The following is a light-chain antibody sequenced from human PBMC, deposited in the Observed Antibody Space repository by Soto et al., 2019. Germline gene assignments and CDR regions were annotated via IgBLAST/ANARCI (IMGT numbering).Light chain of an antibody. CDR1: QSISSW. V-gene: IGKV1-5*03. Sequence: DIQMTQSPSTLSASVGDRVTITCRASQSISSWLAWYQQKPGNAPKLLIYKPSSLESGVPSRFSGSGSETEFTLTISSLQPDVFASYYCLQYNNFPYTFGQGTKLEIK. J-gene: IGKJ2*01. CDR3: LQYNNFPYT. CDR2: KPS.